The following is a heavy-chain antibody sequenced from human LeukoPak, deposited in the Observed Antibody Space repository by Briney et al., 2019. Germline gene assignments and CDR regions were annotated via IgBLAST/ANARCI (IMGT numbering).Heavy chain of an antibody. CDR1: GGSISSSSYY. V-gene: IGHV4-39*07. CDR3: ARDKEYYYDSSGSKGFDP. D-gene: IGHD3-22*01. Sequence: ETLSLTCTVSGGSISSSSYYWGWSRQPPGKGLEWIGGIYYSGSTYYTPSLKSRVTISVATSKNQFSLKLSSVTAADTAVYYCARDKEYYYDSSGSKGFDPWGQGTLVTVSS. J-gene: IGHJ5*02. CDR2: IYYSGST.